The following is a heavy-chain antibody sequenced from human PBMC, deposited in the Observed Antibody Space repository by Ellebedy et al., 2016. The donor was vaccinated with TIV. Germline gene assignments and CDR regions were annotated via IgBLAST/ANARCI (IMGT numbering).Heavy chain of an antibody. V-gene: IGHV4-34*01. CDR1: GGSLSGYY. D-gene: IGHD2-21*02. CDR3: SRGVTDQN. J-gene: IGHJ4*02. Sequence: MPGGSLRLSCAVYGGSLSGYYWSWIRQPPGKGLEWIGEINHSGSTNYNSSLKSRVTISLDTSKNQFSLKLSSVTAADTAVYYCSRGVTDQNWGQGTLVTVSS. CDR2: INHSGST.